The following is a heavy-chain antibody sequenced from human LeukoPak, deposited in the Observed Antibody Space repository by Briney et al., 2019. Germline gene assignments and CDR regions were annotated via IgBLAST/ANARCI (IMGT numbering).Heavy chain of an antibody. V-gene: IGHV3-23*01. Sequence: GGSLRLSCAPSGFTFNNYAMSWVRQAPGKGLEWVSGMSGSGGRTNYADSVKSRFTISRDNSRNTLFLQMNSLRDEDTAVYYCAKGGSGWYKDYWGQGTLVTVSS. CDR3: AKGGSGWYKDY. J-gene: IGHJ4*02. D-gene: IGHD6-19*01. CDR2: MSGSGGRT. CDR1: GFTFNNYA.